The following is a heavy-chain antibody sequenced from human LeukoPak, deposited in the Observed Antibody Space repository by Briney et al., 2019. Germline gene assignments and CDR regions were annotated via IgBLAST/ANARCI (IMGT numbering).Heavy chain of an antibody. V-gene: IGHV1-18*04. CDR1: GYTFAGYY. D-gene: IGHD2-21*02. Sequence: ASVKVSCKASGYTFAGYYMHWVRQAPGQGLEWMGWISAYNGNTNYAQKLQGRVTMTTDTSTSTAYMELRSLRSDDTAVYYCARTTHIVVVTAISGLDYWGQGTLVTVSS. J-gene: IGHJ4*02. CDR2: ISAYNGNT. CDR3: ARTTHIVVVTAISGLDY.